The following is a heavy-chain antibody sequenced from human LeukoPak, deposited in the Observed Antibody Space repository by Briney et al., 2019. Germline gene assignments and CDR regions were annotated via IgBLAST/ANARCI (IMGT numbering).Heavy chain of an antibody. CDR1: GGSISRYY. CDR3: ARGAAATY. D-gene: IGHD6-13*01. Sequence: PSETLSLTCTVSGGSISRYYWSWIRQPPGKGLEWIGYVYSSGSTNYNPSLKSRVTISVDTSKNQFSLKLSSVTAADTAVYYCARGAAATYWGQGTLVTVSS. V-gene: IGHV4-59*01. CDR2: VYSSGST. J-gene: IGHJ4*02.